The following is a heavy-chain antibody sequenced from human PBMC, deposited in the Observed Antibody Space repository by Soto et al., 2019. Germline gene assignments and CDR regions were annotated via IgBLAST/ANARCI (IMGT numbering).Heavy chain of an antibody. CDR2: IIPIFGTA. CDR3: ARSITMVRGVNYYYYGMDV. Sequence: ASVKVSCKASGGTFSSYAISWVRQAPGQGLEWMGGIIPIFGTANYAQKFQGRVTITADESTSTAYMELSSLRSEDTAVYYCARSITMVRGVNYYYYGMDVWGQGTTVTVSS. J-gene: IGHJ6*02. CDR1: GGTFSSYA. V-gene: IGHV1-69*13. D-gene: IGHD3-10*01.